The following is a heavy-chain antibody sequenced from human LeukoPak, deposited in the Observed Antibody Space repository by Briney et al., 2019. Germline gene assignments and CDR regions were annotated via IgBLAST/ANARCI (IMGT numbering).Heavy chain of an antibody. Sequence: SETLSLTCTVSGGSISSYYWSWIRQPPGKGLEWIGYINYSGSTNYNPSLKSRVTISVDTSKNQFSLKLSSVTAADTAVYYCARFWGITMVRGVDAFDIWGQGTMVTVSS. CDR1: GGSISSYY. D-gene: IGHD3-10*01. V-gene: IGHV4-59*01. J-gene: IGHJ3*02. CDR3: ARFWGITMVRGVDAFDI. CDR2: INYSGST.